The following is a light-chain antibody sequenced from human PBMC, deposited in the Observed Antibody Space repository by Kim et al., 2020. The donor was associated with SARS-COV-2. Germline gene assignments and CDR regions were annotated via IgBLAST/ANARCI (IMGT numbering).Light chain of an antibody. CDR3: QAWDSSTAEVV. V-gene: IGLV3-1*01. Sequence: SYELTQPPSVSVSPGQTASITCSGDKLGDKYACWYQQKPGQSPVLVIYQDSKRPSGIPERFSGSNSGNTATLTISGTQAMDEADYYCQAWDSSTAEVVFGGGTPLTVL. CDR2: QDS. J-gene: IGLJ2*01. CDR1: KLGDKY.